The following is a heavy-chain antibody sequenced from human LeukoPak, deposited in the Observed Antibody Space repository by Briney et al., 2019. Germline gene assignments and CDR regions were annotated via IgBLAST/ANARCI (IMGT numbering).Heavy chain of an antibody. Sequence: GGSLRLSCAASAFTFSSYWMHWVRQAPGKGLVWVSRINSDGSSTSYADSVKGRFTVSRDNSKNTLYLQMNSLRADDTAVYYCAKVEKIGVVITTPLDSWGQGTLVTVSS. CDR2: INSDGSST. J-gene: IGHJ4*02. D-gene: IGHD3-22*01. CDR3: AKVEKIGVVITTPLDS. CDR1: AFTFSSYW. V-gene: IGHV3-74*01.